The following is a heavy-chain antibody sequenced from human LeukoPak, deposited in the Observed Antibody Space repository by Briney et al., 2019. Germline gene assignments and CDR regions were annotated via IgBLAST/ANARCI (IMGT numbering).Heavy chain of an antibody. D-gene: IGHD3-10*01. CDR1: GFTFSSYG. Sequence: GGSLRLSRAASGFTFSSYGMHWVRQAPSKGLEGVAFIRYDGSNKYYADSVKGRFTISRDNSKNTLYLQMNSLRAEDTAVYYCAKEDGSGSAFDYWGQGTLVTVSS. CDR2: IRYDGSNK. V-gene: IGHV3-30*02. CDR3: AKEDGSGSAFDY. J-gene: IGHJ4*02.